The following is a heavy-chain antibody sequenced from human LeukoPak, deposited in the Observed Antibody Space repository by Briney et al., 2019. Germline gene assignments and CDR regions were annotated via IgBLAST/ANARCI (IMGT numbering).Heavy chain of an antibody. CDR1: GYTFTTYD. Sequence: GASVKVSCEASGYTFTTYDINWVRQATGQGLEWMGWMNPNSGNTGYAQKFQGRVTMTRNTSISTAYMELSSLRSEDTAVYYCARVPRRGDRFDPWGQGTLVTVSS. CDR3: ARVPRRGDRFDP. CDR2: MNPNSGNT. V-gene: IGHV1-8*01. D-gene: IGHD3-10*01. J-gene: IGHJ5*02.